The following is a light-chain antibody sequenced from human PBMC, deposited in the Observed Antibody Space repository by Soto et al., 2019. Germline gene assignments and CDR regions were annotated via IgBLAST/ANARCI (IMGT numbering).Light chain of an antibody. CDR3: QQYNNWTLFT. CDR1: QTVGTN. CDR2: GAS. Sequence: EVVLTQSPATLSVSTGERATLSCRASQTVGTNLAWYQQRPGQAPRLLIYGASTRATGIPARFSGSGSGSEFTLTISSLQSDDFEVYYCQQYNNWTLFTFGSGTRVDNK. V-gene: IGKV3-15*01. J-gene: IGKJ3*01.